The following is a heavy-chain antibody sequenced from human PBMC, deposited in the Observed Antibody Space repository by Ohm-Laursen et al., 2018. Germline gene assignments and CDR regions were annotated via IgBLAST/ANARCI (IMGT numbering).Heavy chain of an antibody. Sequence: SLRLSCAASGFTFSSYWMSWVRQAPGKGLEWVANIKQDGSEKFYVDSVKGRFTISRDNAKNSLYLQMNSLRAEDTAVYYCARHLGVWFGEPLDYWGQGTLVTVSS. V-gene: IGHV3-7*01. CDR2: IKQDGSEK. CDR3: ARHLGVWFGEPLDY. CDR1: GFTFSSYW. J-gene: IGHJ4*02. D-gene: IGHD3-10*01.